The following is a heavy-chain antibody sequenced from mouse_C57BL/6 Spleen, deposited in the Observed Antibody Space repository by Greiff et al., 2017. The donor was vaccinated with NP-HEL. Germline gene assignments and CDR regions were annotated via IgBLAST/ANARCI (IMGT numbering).Heavy chain of an antibody. D-gene: IGHD2-4*01. CDR2: IHPHSGST. J-gene: IGHJ2*01. CDR3: ARWGYDYTGYFDY. CDR1: GYTFTSYW. Sequence: VQLQQPGAELVKPGASVKLSCKASGYTFTSYWMHWVKQRPGQGLEWIGMIHPHSGSTNNNEKFKSKATLTVDKSSSTAYMQLSSLTSEDSAVYYCARWGYDYTGYFDYWGQGTTLTVSS. V-gene: IGHV1-64*01.